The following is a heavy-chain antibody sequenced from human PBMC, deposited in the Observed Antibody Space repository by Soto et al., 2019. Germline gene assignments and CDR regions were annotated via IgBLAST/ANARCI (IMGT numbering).Heavy chain of an antibody. Sequence: QLQLQESGPGLVKPSETLSLTCTVSGGSISSSSYYWGWIRQPPGKGLEWIGSIYYSGSTYYNPSLKSRVTISVDTSKNQFSLKLSSVTAADTAVYYCARLNGGAAAGGYWGQGTLVTVSS. D-gene: IGHD6-13*01. V-gene: IGHV4-39*01. CDR3: ARLNGGAAAGGY. CDR1: GGSISSSSYY. CDR2: IYYSGST. J-gene: IGHJ4*02.